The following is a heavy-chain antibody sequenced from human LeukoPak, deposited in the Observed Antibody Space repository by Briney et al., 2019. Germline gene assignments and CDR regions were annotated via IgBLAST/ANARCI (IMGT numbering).Heavy chain of an antibody. Sequence: GRSLRLSCAASGFTFDDYAMHWVRQAPGKGLEWVSGISWNSGSIGYADSVKGRFTISRDNAKNSLYLQMNSLRAEDTALYYCAKVSQQLVLNNWFDPWGQGTLVTVSS. J-gene: IGHJ5*02. CDR1: GFTFDDYA. D-gene: IGHD6-13*01. V-gene: IGHV3-9*01. CDR2: ISWNSGSI. CDR3: AKVSQQLVLNNWFDP.